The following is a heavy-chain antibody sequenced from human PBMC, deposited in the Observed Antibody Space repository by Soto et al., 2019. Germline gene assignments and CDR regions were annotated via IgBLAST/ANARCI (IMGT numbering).Heavy chain of an antibody. J-gene: IGHJ4*02. V-gene: IGHV4-59*02. Sequence: SETLSLTCSISGGSVNSYYWSWIRQSPGKGLEWIGYMYNTGSIRYNPSLESRVTLSVDTSKNQFSLKLSSVTAADTAVYYCARSDGRYWGQGTLVTVS. CDR1: GGSVNSYY. CDR3: ARSDGRY. CDR2: MYNTGSI.